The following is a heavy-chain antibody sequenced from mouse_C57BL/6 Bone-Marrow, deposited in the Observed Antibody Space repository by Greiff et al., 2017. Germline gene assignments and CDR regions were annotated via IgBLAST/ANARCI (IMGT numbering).Heavy chain of an antibody. CDR1: GFTFSSYG. Sequence: EVKLMESGGDLVKPGGSLKLSCAASGFTFSSYGMSWVRQTPDKRLEWVATISSGGSYTYYPDSVKGRFTISRENAKNTLYLQMSSLKSEDTAMYYCASGLVDAMDYWGQGPSVTVSS. J-gene: IGHJ4*01. CDR3: ASGLVDAMDY. V-gene: IGHV5-6*01. CDR2: ISSGGSYT.